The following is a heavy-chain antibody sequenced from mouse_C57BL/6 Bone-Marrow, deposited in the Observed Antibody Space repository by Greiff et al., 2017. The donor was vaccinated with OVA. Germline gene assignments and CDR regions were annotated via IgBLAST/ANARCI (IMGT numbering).Heavy chain of an antibody. V-gene: IGHV1-81*01. CDR2: IYPRSGNT. J-gene: IGHJ3*01. Sequence: QVQLQQSGAELARPGASVKLSCKASGYTFTSYGISWVKQRTGQGLEWIGEIYPRSGNTYYNEKFKGKATLTADKSSSTAYMELRSLTSEDSAVYFCARGNWDFSWFAYRGQETLVAVSA. CDR3: ARGNWDFSWFAY. D-gene: IGHD4-1*01. CDR1: GYTFTSYG.